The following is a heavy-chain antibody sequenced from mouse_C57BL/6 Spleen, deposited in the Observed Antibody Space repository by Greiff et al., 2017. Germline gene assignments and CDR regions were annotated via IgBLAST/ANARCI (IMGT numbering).Heavy chain of an antibody. CDR2: IDPETGGT. CDR1: GYTFTDYE. Sequence: VKLMESGAELVRPGASVTLSCKASGYTFTDYEMHWVKQTPVHGLEWIGAIDPETGGTAYNQKFKGKAILTADKSSSTAYMELRSLTSEDSAVYYCTVVNYWGQGTTLTVSS. CDR3: TVVNY. D-gene: IGHD1-1*01. V-gene: IGHV1-15*01. J-gene: IGHJ2*01.